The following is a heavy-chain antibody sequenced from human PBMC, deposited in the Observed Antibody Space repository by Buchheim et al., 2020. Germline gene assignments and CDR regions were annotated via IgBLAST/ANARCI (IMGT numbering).Heavy chain of an antibody. J-gene: IGHJ6*02. CDR2: INTDGSIT. V-gene: IGHV3-74*01. D-gene: IGHD2-21*01. CDR1: GFTFSSFW. Sequence: EVQLVESGGGLVQPGGSLRLSCAASGFTFSSFWMHWVRQAPGKGLVWVSRINTDGSITNYADSVKGRFTISRDNAKNTLYLQMNSLRAEDTAVYYCARGHLFYYYGMGVWGQGTT. CDR3: ARGHLFYYYGMGV.